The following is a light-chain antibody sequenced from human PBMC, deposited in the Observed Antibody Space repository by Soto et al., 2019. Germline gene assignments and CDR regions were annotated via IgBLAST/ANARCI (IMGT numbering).Light chain of an antibody. V-gene: IGKV3-20*01. CDR3: QQYGRSLRT. J-gene: IGKJ1*01. CDR1: QSVSNNY. CDR2: GAS. Sequence: EIVLTQSPGTLSLSPGERATLSCRASQSVSNNYLAWYQQKPGQAPRLLIYGASNRATGIPDRFSGSGSGTDFTLTISRLDPEDSAVYYCQQYGRSLRTFGQGTKVDIK.